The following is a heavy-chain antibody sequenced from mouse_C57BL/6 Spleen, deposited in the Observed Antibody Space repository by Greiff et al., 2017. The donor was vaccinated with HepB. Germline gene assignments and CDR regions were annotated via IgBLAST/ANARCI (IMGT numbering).Heavy chain of an antibody. V-gene: IGHV8-12*01. CDR3: ARRADYGSSYYAMDY. CDR1: GFSLSTSGMG. Sequence: QVTLKVSGPGILQSSQTLSLTCSFSGFSLSTSGMGVSWIRQPSGKGLEWLAHIYWDDDKRYNPSLKGRLTISKDTSRNQVFLKITRVDTAHTATYYCARRADYGSSYYAMDYWGQGTSVTVSS. CDR2: IYWDDDK. D-gene: IGHD1-1*01. J-gene: IGHJ4*01.